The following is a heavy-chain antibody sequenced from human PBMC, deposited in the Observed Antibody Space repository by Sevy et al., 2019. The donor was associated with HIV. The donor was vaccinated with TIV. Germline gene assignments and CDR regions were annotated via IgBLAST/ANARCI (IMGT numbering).Heavy chain of an antibody. Sequence: GSLRLSCAASGFTFSTYWMSWVRQTPGKGLEWVANIKQDGSEQYYVDSVKGRFTISRDNAKNSLFLQMNSLRAEDTAVYHCVRDFFYTGSYLSAFGFWGQGTMVTVSS. CDR1: GFTFSTYW. D-gene: IGHD1-26*01. CDR2: IKQDGSEQ. V-gene: IGHV3-7*01. J-gene: IGHJ3*01. CDR3: VRDFFYTGSYLSAFGF.